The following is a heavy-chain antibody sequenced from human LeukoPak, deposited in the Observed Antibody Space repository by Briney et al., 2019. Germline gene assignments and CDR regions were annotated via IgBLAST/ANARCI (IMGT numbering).Heavy chain of an antibody. CDR2: ISSSSNII. J-gene: IGHJ4*02. CDR1: GFTFSNYN. CDR3: ARDFAREFTIDY. V-gene: IGHV3-48*01. D-gene: IGHD3-10*01. Sequence: GGSLRLSCAASGFTFSNYNMNWVRQPPGKGLQWVSYISSSSNIIYYADSVKGRFTISRDNAKNSLFLQMNSLRAEDTAVYYCARDFAREFTIDYWGQGTLVAVSS.